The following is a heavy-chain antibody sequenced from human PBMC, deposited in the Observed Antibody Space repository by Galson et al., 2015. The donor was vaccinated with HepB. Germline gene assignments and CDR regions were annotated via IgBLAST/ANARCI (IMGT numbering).Heavy chain of an antibody. CDR2: ISSSSSYI. Sequence: SLRLSCAASGFTFSSYRMNWVRQAPGKGLEWVSSISSSSSYIYYADSVKGRFTISRDNAKNSLYLQMNSLRAEDTAVYYCARTKAYGDYQLDYWGQGTLVTVSS. CDR1: GFTFSSYR. D-gene: IGHD4-17*01. CDR3: ARTKAYGDYQLDY. J-gene: IGHJ4*02. V-gene: IGHV3-21*01.